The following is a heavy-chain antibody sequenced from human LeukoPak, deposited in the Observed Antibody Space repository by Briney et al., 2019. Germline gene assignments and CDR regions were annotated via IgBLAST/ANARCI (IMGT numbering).Heavy chain of an antibody. V-gene: IGHV3-53*04. CDR1: GFTVSSNY. CDR2: IYSGGST. D-gene: IGHD3-16*01. Sequence: PGGSLRLSCAASGFTVSSNYMSWVRQAPGKGLEWVSVIYSGGSTYYADSVKGRFTISRHKSKNTLYLQMNSLRAEDTAVYYCARGPITFSPYFDYWGQGTLVTVSS. CDR3: ARGPITFSPYFDY. J-gene: IGHJ4*02.